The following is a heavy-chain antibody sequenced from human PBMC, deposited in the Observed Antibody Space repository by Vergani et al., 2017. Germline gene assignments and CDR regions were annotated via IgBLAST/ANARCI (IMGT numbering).Heavy chain of an antibody. CDR1: GFTFSNAW. J-gene: IGHJ4*02. CDR2: IKSKTDGGTT. Sequence: EVQLVESGGGLVKPGGSLRLSCAASGFTFSNAWMSWVRQAPGKGLEWVGRIKSKTDGGTTDYAAPVKGRFTISRDDSKNTLYLQMNSLKTKDTAVYYCTTDQSGYYDILTGYPFDYWGQGTLVTVSS. D-gene: IGHD3-9*01. V-gene: IGHV3-15*01. CDR3: TTDQSGYYDILTGYPFDY.